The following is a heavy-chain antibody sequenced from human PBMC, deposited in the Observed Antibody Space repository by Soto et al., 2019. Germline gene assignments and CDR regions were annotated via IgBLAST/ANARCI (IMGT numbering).Heavy chain of an antibody. J-gene: IGHJ6*02. CDR2: ISSRSSYI. CDR3: ARDQRYDFWSGYYRDYGMDV. Sequence: PGGSLRLSCAASGFTSSSYTMNWVRQAPGKGLEWVSSISSRSSYIYYADSVKGRFTISRDNAKISVYLQMNSLRAEDTAVYYCARDQRYDFWSGYYRDYGMDVWGQGTTVTVSS. D-gene: IGHD3-3*01. CDR1: GFTSSSYT. V-gene: IGHV3-21*01.